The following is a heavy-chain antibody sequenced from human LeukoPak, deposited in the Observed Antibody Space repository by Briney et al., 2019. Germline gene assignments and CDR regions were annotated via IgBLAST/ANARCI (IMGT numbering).Heavy chain of an antibody. D-gene: IGHD6-13*01. Sequence: GGSLRLSCAASGFTFDDYGMSWVRHAPGKGLEWVSGINWNGGSTGYADSVKGRFTISRDNAKNSLYLQMNSLRAEDTALYYCARVSSSSWLYYFDYWGQGTLVTVSS. V-gene: IGHV3-20*04. J-gene: IGHJ4*02. CDR3: ARVSSSSWLYYFDY. CDR1: GFTFDDYG. CDR2: INWNGGST.